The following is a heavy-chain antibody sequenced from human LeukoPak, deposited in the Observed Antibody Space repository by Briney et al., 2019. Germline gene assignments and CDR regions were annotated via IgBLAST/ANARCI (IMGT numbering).Heavy chain of an antibody. J-gene: IGHJ4*02. D-gene: IGHD6-19*01. V-gene: IGHV4-34*01. CDR1: GGSFSGYY. Sequence: SETLSLTCAVYGGSFSGYYWSWIRQPPGKGLEWIGEINHSGSTNYNPSLKSRVTISVDTSKNQFSLKLSSVTAADTAVYYCGRRKDGSGWLFDYWGQGTLVTVSS. CDR3: GRRKDGSGWLFDY. CDR2: INHSGST.